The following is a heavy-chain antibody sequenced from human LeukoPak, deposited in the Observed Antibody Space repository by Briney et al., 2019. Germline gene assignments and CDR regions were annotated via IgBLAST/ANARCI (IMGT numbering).Heavy chain of an antibody. D-gene: IGHD3-9*01. CDR1: GFTFSSYA. J-gene: IGHJ4*02. V-gene: IGHV3-30*04. CDR2: ISYDGSNK. Sequence: GGSLRLSCAASGFTFSSYAMHWVRQAPGKGLEWVAVISYDGSNKYYADSVKGRFTISRDNSKNTLYLQMNSLRAEDTAVYYCARFRVGDFDWLSPIDYWGQGTLVTVSS. CDR3: ARFRVGDFDWLSPIDY.